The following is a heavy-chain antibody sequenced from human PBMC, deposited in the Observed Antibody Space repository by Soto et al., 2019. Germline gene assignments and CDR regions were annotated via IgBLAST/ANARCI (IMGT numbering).Heavy chain of an antibody. V-gene: IGHV3-23*01. J-gene: IGHJ4*02. D-gene: IGHD2-8*02. CDR2: ISGSGGST. CDR1: GXTFSSYS. Sequence: GSLRLSCAASGXTFSSYSMSWVRQAPGKGLEWVSSISGSGGSTYYADSVKGRFTISRDNSKKTLYLQMNSLRAEDTAVYYCAKDTGMKGGLFDYWGQGTLGTVSS. CDR3: AKDTGMKGGLFDY.